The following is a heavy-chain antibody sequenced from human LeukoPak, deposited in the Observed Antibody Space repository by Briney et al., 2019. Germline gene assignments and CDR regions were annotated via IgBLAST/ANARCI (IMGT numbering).Heavy chain of an antibody. J-gene: IGHJ5*02. D-gene: IGHD3-10*01. V-gene: IGHV3-30*04. CDR2: ISYDGSNK. CDR1: GFTFSSYA. CDR3: ARYPGSRFNYGSGSYWFDP. Sequence: GSLRLSCAASGFTFSSYAMHWVRQAPGKGLEWVAVISYDGSNKYYADSVKGRFTISRDNSKNTLYLQMNSLRAEDTAVYYCARYPGSRFNYGSGSYWFDPWGQGTLVTVSS.